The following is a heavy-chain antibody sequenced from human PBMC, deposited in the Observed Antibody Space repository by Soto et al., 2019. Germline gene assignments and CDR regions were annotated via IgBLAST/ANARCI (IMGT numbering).Heavy chain of an antibody. CDR2: IGATGGT. CDR3: AREKAGAIDY. Sequence: PGGSLRLSCAASGFTFSNYDMHWVRQATGKGLEWVSAIGATGGTYYPGSVKGRFTISRENAKNSLYLQMNSLRAVDTAVYYCAREKAGAIDYWGQGTLVAVS. V-gene: IGHV3-13*01. D-gene: IGHD6-19*01. CDR1: GFTFSNYD. J-gene: IGHJ4*02.